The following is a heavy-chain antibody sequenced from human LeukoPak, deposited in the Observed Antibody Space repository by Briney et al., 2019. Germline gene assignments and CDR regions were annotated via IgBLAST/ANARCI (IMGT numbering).Heavy chain of an antibody. CDR2: IKKDGSET. D-gene: IGHD5-12*01. CDR3: ARGRYSGTTYYFGY. Sequence: PGGSLRLSCAASGFTFSSYWMSWVSQAPGKGLEWVANIKKDGSETYYVDSVKGRFTISRDNAKNSLYLQMNSLRAEDTAMYYCARGRYSGTTYYFGYWGQGTLVTVSS. CDR1: GFTFSSYW. J-gene: IGHJ4*02. V-gene: IGHV3-7*03.